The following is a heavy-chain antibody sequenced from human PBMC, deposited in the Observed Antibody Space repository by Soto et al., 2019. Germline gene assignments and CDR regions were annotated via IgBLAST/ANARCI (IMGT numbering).Heavy chain of an antibody. Sequence: GGSLRLSCAASGFTFSSYSMNWVRQAPGKGLEWVSSISSSSSYIYYADSVKGRFTISRDNAKNSLYLQMNSLRAEDTAVYYCARVGASLGYCSGGSCDDAFDIWGQGTMVTVSS. J-gene: IGHJ3*02. CDR1: GFTFSSYS. V-gene: IGHV3-21*01. CDR3: ARVGASLGYCSGGSCDDAFDI. D-gene: IGHD2-15*01. CDR2: ISSSSSYI.